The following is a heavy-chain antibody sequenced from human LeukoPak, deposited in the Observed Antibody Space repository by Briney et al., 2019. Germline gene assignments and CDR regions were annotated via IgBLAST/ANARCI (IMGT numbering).Heavy chain of an antibody. Sequence: GGSLSLSCAASGFTFSSYSMNWVRQAPGKGLEWVSSISSSSSYIYYADSVKGRFTISRDNAKNSLYLQMNRLRAEDTAVDYXARXLRWATSYFDYWGQGTLVTVSS. CDR3: ARXLRWATSYFDY. V-gene: IGHV3-21*01. J-gene: IGHJ4*02. D-gene: IGHD5-24*01. CDR2: ISSSSSYI. CDR1: GFTFSSYS.